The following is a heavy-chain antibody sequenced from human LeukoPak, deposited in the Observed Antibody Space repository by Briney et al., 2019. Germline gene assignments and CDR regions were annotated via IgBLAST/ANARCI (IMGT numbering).Heavy chain of an antibody. CDR3: ARDTRLMYYFDS. CDR2: IGTAGDT. CDR1: GFTFSSYD. Sequence: PGGSLRLSCAASGFTFSSYDMHWVRQATGKGLEWVSAIGTAGDTYYPGSVKGRFTISRENAKNSLYLQMNSLRPGDTAVYYCARDTRLMYYFDSWGQGTLVTVSS. J-gene: IGHJ4*02. V-gene: IGHV3-13*01. D-gene: IGHD1-26*01.